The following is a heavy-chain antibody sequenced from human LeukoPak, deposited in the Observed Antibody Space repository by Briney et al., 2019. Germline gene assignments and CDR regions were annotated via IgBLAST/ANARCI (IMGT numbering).Heavy chain of an antibody. D-gene: IGHD3-10*01. CDR3: ARSGERYYYGSGSYPENYYYYYMDV. J-gene: IGHJ6*03. CDR1: GYTFTNYG. CDR2: ISTYKGNT. V-gene: IGHV1-18*01. Sequence: ASVKVSCKASGYTFTNYGISWVRQAPGQGLEWMGWISTYKGNTNYAQKFQGRVTITADKSTSTAYMELSSLRSEDTAVYYCARSGERYYYGSGSYPENYYYYYMDVWGKGTTVTISS.